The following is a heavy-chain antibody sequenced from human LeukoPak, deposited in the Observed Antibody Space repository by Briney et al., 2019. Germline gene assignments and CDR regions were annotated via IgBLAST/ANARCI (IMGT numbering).Heavy chain of an antibody. D-gene: IGHD3-22*01. CDR3: AKGRGFYYDSSGWYYFDY. Sequence: GGSLRLSCAASGFTFSSYGMHWVRQAPGKGLEWVAFIRYDGSNKYYADSVKGRFTISRDNSKNTLYLQMNSLRAEDTAVYYCAKGRGFYYDSSGWYYFDYWGQGTLVTVS. J-gene: IGHJ4*02. V-gene: IGHV3-30*02. CDR1: GFTFSSYG. CDR2: IRYDGSNK.